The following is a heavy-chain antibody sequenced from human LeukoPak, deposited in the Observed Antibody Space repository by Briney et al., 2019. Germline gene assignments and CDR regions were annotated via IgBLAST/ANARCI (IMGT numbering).Heavy chain of an antibody. Sequence: GGSLRLSCTVSGLTFSTYAMHWVRQAPGKGLEWVAVISYDGSDKYYADSVEGRFDISRDNSKNTLYLQMNSLRTEDTAVYHCVKGSNYYGSGRFDFWGQGTLVTVSS. CDR3: VKGSNYYGSGRFDF. D-gene: IGHD3-10*01. CDR1: GLTFSTYA. CDR2: ISYDGSDK. V-gene: IGHV3-30*18. J-gene: IGHJ4*02.